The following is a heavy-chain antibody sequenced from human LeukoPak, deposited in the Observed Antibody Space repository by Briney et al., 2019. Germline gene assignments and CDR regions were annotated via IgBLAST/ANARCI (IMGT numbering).Heavy chain of an antibody. CDR1: GYSFSGYY. CDR3: ARLMSSGSYSFDY. Sequence: ASVQVSCKASGYSFSGYYIHWVRQAPGQGLEWMGWISPNSGGTTYAQKFQGRVTMTRDTSISTAYMEVNRLRYDDTAVYYCARLMSSGSYSFDYWGQGTLVTVSS. V-gene: IGHV1-2*02. CDR2: ISPNSGGT. J-gene: IGHJ4*02. D-gene: IGHD1-26*01.